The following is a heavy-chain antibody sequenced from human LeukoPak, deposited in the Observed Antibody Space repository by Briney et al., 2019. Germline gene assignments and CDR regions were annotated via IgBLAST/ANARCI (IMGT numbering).Heavy chain of an antibody. CDR3: AREPTQWDPTGDYYDSSGYFDY. V-gene: IGHV1-2*06. CDR2: INPNSGDT. Sequence: GASVKVSCKASGYSFTGYYIHWMRQAPGQGLEWMGRINPNSGDTNYAQKFQGRVTVTRDTSGSTVYMELSSLRSEDTAVYYCAREPTQWDPTGDYYDSSGYFDYWGQGTLVTVSS. CDR1: GYSFTGYY. D-gene: IGHD3-22*01. J-gene: IGHJ4*02.